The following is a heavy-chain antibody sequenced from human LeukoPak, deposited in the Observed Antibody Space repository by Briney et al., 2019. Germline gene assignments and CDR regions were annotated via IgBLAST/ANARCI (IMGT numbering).Heavy chain of an antibody. CDR1: GGTFSSYA. J-gene: IGHJ5*02. CDR3: AGEVSAYYYGSGSWGMGNWFDP. Sequence: ASVKVSCKASGGTFSSYAISWVRQAPGQGLEWMGGIIPIFGTANYAQKFQGRVTITSDESTSTAYMELSSLRSEDTAVYYCAGEVSAYYYGSGSWGMGNWFDPWGQGTLVTVSS. V-gene: IGHV1-69*01. D-gene: IGHD3-10*01. CDR2: IIPIFGTA.